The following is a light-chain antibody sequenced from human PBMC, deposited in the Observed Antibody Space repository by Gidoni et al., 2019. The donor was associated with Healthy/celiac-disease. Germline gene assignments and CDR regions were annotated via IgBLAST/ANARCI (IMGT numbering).Light chain of an antibody. V-gene: IGLV7-43*01. CDR3: LLYYGAQGV. CDR1: TGAVTSGYY. Sequence: QTVATQEPSLTLSPGGTVTLTCASSTGAVTSGYYPNWFQQKPGQAPRALLYTTSNKHSWTPARFSGSILGGKAALTLSSVQHEDEAEYYCLLYYGAQGVFGGGTKLTVL. CDR2: TTS. J-gene: IGLJ3*02.